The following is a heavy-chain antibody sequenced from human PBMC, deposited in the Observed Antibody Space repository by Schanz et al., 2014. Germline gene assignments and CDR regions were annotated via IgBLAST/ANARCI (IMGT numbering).Heavy chain of an antibody. CDR3: ARGYGDSPTDF. Sequence: QVQLVQSGAEVKKPGSSVKVSCKASGGTFSSYTISWVRQAPGQGLEWMGIVNPSVRGTHFAREFQGRVTVTSDTSTSTVYMELSSLRSEDTAVYYCARGYGDSPTDFWGQGTLVTVSS. D-gene: IGHD4-17*01. CDR1: GGTFSSYT. CDR2: VNPSVRGT. J-gene: IGHJ4*02. V-gene: IGHV1-46*01.